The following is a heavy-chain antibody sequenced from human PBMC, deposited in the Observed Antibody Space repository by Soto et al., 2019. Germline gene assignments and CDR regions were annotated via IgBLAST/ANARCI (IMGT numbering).Heavy chain of an antibody. CDR2: IYHSGST. CDR1: GYSIRNGYY. D-gene: IGHD2-21*02. CDR3: ARVGPYCGGDCYSPPP. J-gene: IGHJ5*02. Sequence: SETLSLTCAVSGYSIRNGYYWGWIRQPPGKGLEWIGTIYHSGSTYYNPSLKSRVTISVDASENHFSLKLSSVTAADTAVYYCARVGPYCGGDCYSPPPWGQGTLVTVSS. V-gene: IGHV4-38-2*01.